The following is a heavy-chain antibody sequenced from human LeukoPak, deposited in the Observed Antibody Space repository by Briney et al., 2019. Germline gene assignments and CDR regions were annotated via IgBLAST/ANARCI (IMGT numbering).Heavy chain of an antibody. J-gene: IGHJ4*02. CDR2: IYYSGST. Sequence: PSETLSLTCTVSGGSISSSSYYWGWIRQPPGKGLEWIGSIYYSGSTYYNPSLKSRVTISVDTSKNQFSLKLSSVTAADTAVYYCARVAGAWAYYYDSSGYPHFDYWGQGTLVTVSS. CDR1: GGSISSSSYY. D-gene: IGHD3-22*01. V-gene: IGHV4-39*07. CDR3: ARVAGAWAYYYDSSGYPHFDY.